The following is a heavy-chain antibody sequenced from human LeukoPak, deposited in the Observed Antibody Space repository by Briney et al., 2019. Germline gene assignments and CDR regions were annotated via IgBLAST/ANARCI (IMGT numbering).Heavy chain of an antibody. V-gene: IGHV3-15*01. J-gene: IGHJ4*02. CDR3: TGGVESGNYLHY. CDR1: GFTFSNAK. CDR2: IKSKTDGGTT. D-gene: IGHD3-3*01. Sequence: GGSLRLSCAASGFTFSNAKMSWVRQALGKGLEWVGRIKSKTDGGTTDYAAPVKGRFTISRDDSKNTLYLQMITLETEDTAVYYCTGGVESGNYLHYWGQGTLVTVSS.